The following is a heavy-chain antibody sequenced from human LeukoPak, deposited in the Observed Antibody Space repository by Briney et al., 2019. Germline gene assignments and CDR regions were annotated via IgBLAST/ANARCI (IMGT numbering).Heavy chain of an antibody. CDR2: INPNSGGT. Sequence: ASVKVSCKASGYTLTDYYMHWVRQAPGQGLEWMGRINPNSGGTNYAQKFQGRVTMTRDTSISTVYMELSRLRSDDTAVYYCAREKGRPFWSGSLNWFDPWGQGTLVTVSS. J-gene: IGHJ5*02. V-gene: IGHV1-2*06. CDR3: AREKGRPFWSGSLNWFDP. D-gene: IGHD3-3*01. CDR1: GYTLTDYY.